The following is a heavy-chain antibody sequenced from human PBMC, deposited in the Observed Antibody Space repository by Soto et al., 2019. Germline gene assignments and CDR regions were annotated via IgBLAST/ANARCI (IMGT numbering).Heavy chain of an antibody. J-gene: IGHJ4*02. Sequence: GGSLRLSCAVSGFTFGAYSLSWVRQAPGRGLEWVSSINPSGTDIHYADSVEGRITVSRDNAKSSLYLQMINLRVEDTAVYYCARDWLTGDSREAFDHWGQGTLVTVSS. CDR1: GFTFGAYS. V-gene: IGHV3-21*01. CDR2: INPSGTDI. D-gene: IGHD7-27*01. CDR3: ARDWLTGDSREAFDH.